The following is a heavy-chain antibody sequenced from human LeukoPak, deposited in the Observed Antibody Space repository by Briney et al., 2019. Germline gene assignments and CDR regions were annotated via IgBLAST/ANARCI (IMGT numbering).Heavy chain of an antibody. CDR3: ARGGYTMIAGFGP. Sequence: SETLSLTCTVSGYSISSGYYWGWIRQPPGKGLEWIGEINHSGSTNYNPSLKSRVTISVDTSKNQFSLKLSSVTAADTAVYYCARGGYTMIAGFGPWGQGTLVTVSS. CDR1: GYSISSGYY. CDR2: INHSGST. J-gene: IGHJ5*02. V-gene: IGHV4-38-2*02. D-gene: IGHD3-22*01.